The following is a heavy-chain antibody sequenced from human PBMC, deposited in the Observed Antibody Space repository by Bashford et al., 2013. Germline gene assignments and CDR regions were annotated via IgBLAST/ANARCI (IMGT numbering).Heavy chain of an antibody. Sequence: GSLRLSCAASGFSFSNCAMSWVRQAPGKGLVWVAVISGNGGSANYADSVKGRFTISRDNSENTLYLQMNSLRAEDTAVYYCAKQEKLLRFLEWFPIGYGMDVWGQGTTVTVSS. CDR3: AKQEKLLRFLEWFPIGYGMDV. D-gene: IGHD3-3*01. V-gene: IGHV3-23*01. CDR1: GFSFSNCA. CDR2: ISGNGGSA. J-gene: IGHJ6*02.